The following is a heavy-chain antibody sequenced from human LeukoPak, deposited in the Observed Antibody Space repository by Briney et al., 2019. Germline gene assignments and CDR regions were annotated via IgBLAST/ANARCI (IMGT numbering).Heavy chain of an antibody. Sequence: ASVKVSCKASGGTFSSYAISWVRQAPGQGLEWMGGIIPIFGTANYAQKFQGRVTITTDESTSTAYMELSSLRSEDTAVYYCATSIFGVVMGYNWFDPWGQGTLVTVSS. CDR2: IIPIFGTA. D-gene: IGHD3-3*01. J-gene: IGHJ5*02. V-gene: IGHV1-69*05. CDR1: GGTFSSYA. CDR3: ATSIFGVVMGYNWFDP.